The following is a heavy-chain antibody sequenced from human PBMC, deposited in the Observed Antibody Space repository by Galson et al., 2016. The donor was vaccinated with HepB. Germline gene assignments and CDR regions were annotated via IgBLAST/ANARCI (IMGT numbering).Heavy chain of an antibody. D-gene: IGHD4-17*01. V-gene: IGHV3-11*03. J-gene: IGHJ4*02. Sequence: SLRLSCAASGFNFSDYYMTWIRQAPGKGLEWVSYISSSSTYTNYADSVKGRFTVSRDNAKSSLYLKMNSLRDEDMAVYYCATRGATVTSFDHWGQGTLVTVSS. CDR3: ATRGATVTSFDH. CDR1: GFNFSDYY. CDR2: ISSSSTYT.